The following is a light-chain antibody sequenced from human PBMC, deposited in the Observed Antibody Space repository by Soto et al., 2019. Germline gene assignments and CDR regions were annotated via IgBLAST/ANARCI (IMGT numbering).Light chain of an antibody. Sequence: EIVLTQSPGTLSLSPGERATLSCRASQSVSSSYLAWYQQKAGQAPRLLIYGASSRATGIPDRFSGSGSGTAFTLPISRLEPEDFAVYYCQQYGNSPPYTFGQGTKLEIK. CDR1: QSVSSSY. CDR3: QQYGNSPPYT. CDR2: GAS. J-gene: IGKJ2*01. V-gene: IGKV3-20*01.